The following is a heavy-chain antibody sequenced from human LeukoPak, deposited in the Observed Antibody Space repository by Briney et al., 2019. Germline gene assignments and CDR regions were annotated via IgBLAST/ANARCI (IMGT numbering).Heavy chain of an antibody. D-gene: IGHD1-26*01. J-gene: IGHJ4*02. Sequence: SETLSLTCSVSGGSISSNYWSWIRQPPGKGLERIGYTYYSGSTNIIPSLKRRVTISVDTSKNQFSLKLSSVTAADTAVYYCARQGTLTTADYWGQGTLVTVSS. CDR2: TYYSGST. CDR1: GGSISSNY. V-gene: IGHV4-59*08. CDR3: ARQGTLTTADY.